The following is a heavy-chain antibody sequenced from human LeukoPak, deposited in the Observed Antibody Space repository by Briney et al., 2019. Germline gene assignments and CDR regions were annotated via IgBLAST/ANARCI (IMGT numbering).Heavy chain of an antibody. CDR2: VNSVGSST. CDR3: ARTRGSSWYFDY. V-gene: IGHV3-74*01. D-gene: IGHD6-13*01. CDR1: GFTFSSYW. Sequence: PGGSLRLSCAASGFTFSSYWMHWVRQAPEKGLVWVSRVNSVGSSTSFPDSVKGRFTISRDNAKNTLYLQMNSLRAEDTAVYYCARTRGSSWYFDYWGQGTLVTVSS. J-gene: IGHJ4*02.